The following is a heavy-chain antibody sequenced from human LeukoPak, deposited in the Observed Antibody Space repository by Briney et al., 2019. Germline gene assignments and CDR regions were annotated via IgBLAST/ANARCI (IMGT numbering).Heavy chain of an antibody. Sequence: SETLSLTCAVYGGSFSGYYWSWIRQPPGKGLEWIGEINHSGSTNYNPSLKSRVTISVDSSKNQFSLKLSSVTAADTAVYYCARDALRTYGMDVWGQGTTVTVSS. J-gene: IGHJ6*02. D-gene: IGHD2-2*01. CDR1: GGSFSGYY. V-gene: IGHV4-34*01. CDR2: INHSGST. CDR3: ARDALRTYGMDV.